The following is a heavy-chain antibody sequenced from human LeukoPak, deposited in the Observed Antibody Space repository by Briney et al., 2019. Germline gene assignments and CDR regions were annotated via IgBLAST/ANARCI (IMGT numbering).Heavy chain of an antibody. V-gene: IGHV3-30*02. D-gene: IGHD6-19*01. Sequence: GGSLRLSCAASGFTFSSYGMHWVRQAPGKGLEWVAFIRYDGSNKYYADSVKGRFTISRDNAKNSLFLQMNSLRAEDTAVYYCARVGYSSGWYFSYFDYWGQGTLVTVSS. J-gene: IGHJ4*02. CDR1: GFTFSSYG. CDR3: ARVGYSSGWYFSYFDY. CDR2: IRYDGSNK.